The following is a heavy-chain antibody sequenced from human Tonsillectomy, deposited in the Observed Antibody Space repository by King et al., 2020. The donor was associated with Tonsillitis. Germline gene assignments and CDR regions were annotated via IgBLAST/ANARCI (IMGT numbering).Heavy chain of an antibody. J-gene: IGHJ3*01. CDR2: ISSSSNTI. Sequence: DVQLVESGGDLVQPGGSLRLSCAASGFTFSRYSMNWVRQAPGKGLEWVSYISSSSNTIYYAASLKGRFTISRDNVKNSLYLQMNSLRGEDTAVYYCATGGGGLYEGSGYYSGNDAFDVWGQGTMVTVSS. CDR1: GFTFSRYS. V-gene: IGHV3-48*01. CDR3: ATGGGGLYEGSGYYSGNDAFDV. D-gene: IGHD3-22*01.